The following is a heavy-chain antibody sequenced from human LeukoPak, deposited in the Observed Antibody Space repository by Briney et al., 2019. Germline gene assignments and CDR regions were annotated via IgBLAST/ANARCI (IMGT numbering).Heavy chain of an antibody. CDR2: FIPTLGTE. J-gene: IGHJ6*03. D-gene: IGHD2-2*01. V-gene: IGHV1-69*13. CDR1: GGTFSGYA. Sequence: GASVKVSCEASGGTFSGYAISWVRQSAGQGLEWMGGFIPTLGTEKKGQKFQGRVTITADESTTTAYMELRSLTSHDTAVYYCVRGTYQLLRFGPIFYMDVWGKGTTITIS. CDR3: VRGTYQLLRFGPIFYMDV.